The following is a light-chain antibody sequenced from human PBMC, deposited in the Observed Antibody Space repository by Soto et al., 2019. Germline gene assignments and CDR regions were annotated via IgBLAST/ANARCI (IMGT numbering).Light chain of an antibody. Sequence: DVQMTQSPSTLSASVGDRVTITCRASQSVSTWLAWYQQKPGKAPNVLIYKASTSVSGVLSRFSGSGSGTDFTLTISRLQPDDFATYYCLQYSAYPYTFGQGTKVE. CDR2: KAS. V-gene: IGKV1-5*03. CDR1: QSVSTW. J-gene: IGKJ2*01. CDR3: LQYSAYPYT.